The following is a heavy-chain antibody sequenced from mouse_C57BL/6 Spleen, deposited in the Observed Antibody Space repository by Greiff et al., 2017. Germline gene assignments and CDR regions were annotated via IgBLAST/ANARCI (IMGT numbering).Heavy chain of an antibody. CDR1: GYTFTSYW. CDR2: IDPNSGGT. J-gene: IGHJ2*01. D-gene: IGHD2-3*01. V-gene: IGHV1-72*01. CDR3: AREGIYDGYYGY. Sequence: QVQLKQPGAELVKPGASVKLSCKASGYTFTSYWMHWVKQRPGRGLEWIGRIDPNSGGTKYNEKFKSKATLTVDKPSSTAYMQRSSLTSEDSAVYYCAREGIYDGYYGYWGQGTTLTVSS.